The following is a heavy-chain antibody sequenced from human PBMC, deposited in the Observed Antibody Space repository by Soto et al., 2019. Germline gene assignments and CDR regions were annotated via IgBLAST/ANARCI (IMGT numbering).Heavy chain of an antibody. CDR1: GFTFNTHC. J-gene: IGHJ4*02. Sequence: VELVESGGGVVQPGGSLRLSCGASGFTFNTHCMHWVRQAPGKGLEWVAVTWDDGSQRYYADFLRSRFPIHSDNSRNALYLQMTSLRAEDTAVVYCARIDDYGDYVTDYWGQGDLVTVSS. D-gene: IGHD4-17*01. V-gene: IGHV3-33*01. CDR3: ARIDDYGDYVTDY. CDR2: TWDDGSQR.